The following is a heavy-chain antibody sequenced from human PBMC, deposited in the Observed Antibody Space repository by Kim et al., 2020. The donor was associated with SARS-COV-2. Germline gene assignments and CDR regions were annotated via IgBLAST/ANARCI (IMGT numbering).Heavy chain of an antibody. CDR3: ARGSSWWWTTSYYFDY. Sequence: SETLSLTCTVSGGSISSSSYYWGWIRQPPGKGLEWIGSIYYSGSTYYNPSLKSRVTISVDTSKNQFSLKLSSVTAADTAVYYCARGSSWWWTTSYYFDYWGQGTLVTVSS. J-gene: IGHJ4*02. CDR1: GGSISSSSYY. D-gene: IGHD6-13*01. CDR2: IYYSGST. V-gene: IGHV4-39*01.